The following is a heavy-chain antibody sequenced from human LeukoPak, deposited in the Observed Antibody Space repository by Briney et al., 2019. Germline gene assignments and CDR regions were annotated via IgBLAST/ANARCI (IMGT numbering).Heavy chain of an antibody. CDR3: ARGHSSSSGSPDY. CDR2: IFSGGSP. V-gene: IGHV3-53*01. Sequence: GGSLRLSCAASGFTVSDNYMNWVRQAPGKGLEWVSVIFSGGSPYYADSVKGRFSISRDNSKNTLYLQMNRLRAEDTAVYYCARGHSSSSGSPDYWGQGTLVTVSS. J-gene: IGHJ4*02. CDR1: GFTVSDNY. D-gene: IGHD6-6*01.